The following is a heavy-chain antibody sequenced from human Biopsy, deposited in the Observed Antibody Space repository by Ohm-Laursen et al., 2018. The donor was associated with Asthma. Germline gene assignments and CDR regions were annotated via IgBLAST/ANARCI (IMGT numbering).Heavy chain of an antibody. V-gene: IGHV4-34*01. CDR3: ARGPELDV. CDR2: TNERGVT. CDR1: PGSFSGFF. J-gene: IGHJ6*02. Sequence: TLSLTWDVYPGSFSGFFWTWIRQSPGKGLEWIGETNERGVTNNNPSPKSRVIISIDTYWNRVSLKLTSVTAADTAVYYCARGPELDVWGQGTTVTVSS.